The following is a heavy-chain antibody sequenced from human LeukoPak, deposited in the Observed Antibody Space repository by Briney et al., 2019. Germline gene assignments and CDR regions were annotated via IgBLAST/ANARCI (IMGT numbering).Heavy chain of an antibody. D-gene: IGHD1-26*01. CDR3: ARDFGGSYYRAGHDAIDI. CDR1: GFTFSSYA. CDR2: ISYDGNNK. J-gene: IGHJ3*02. Sequence: PGRSLRLSCAASGFTFSSYAMHWVRQAPGKGLEWVAIISYDGNNKYYADSVKGRFTISRDNSKNTLYLQMNSLRAEDTAVYYCARDFGGSYYRAGHDAIDIWGQGTMVTVSS. V-gene: IGHV3-30-3*01.